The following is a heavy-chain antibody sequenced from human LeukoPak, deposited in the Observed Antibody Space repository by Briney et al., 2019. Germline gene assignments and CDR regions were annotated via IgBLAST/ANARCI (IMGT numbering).Heavy chain of an antibody. V-gene: IGHV3-30-3*01. J-gene: IGHJ4*02. D-gene: IGHD6-13*01. CDR3: ARAAGSSSWFHFDY. Sequence: GGSLRLSCAASGFTVSSNYMSWVRQAPGKGLEWVAVISYDGSNKYYADSVKGRFTISRDNSKNTLYLQMNSLRAEDTAVYYCARAAGSSSWFHFDYWGQGTLVTVSS. CDR1: GFTVSSNY. CDR2: ISYDGSNK.